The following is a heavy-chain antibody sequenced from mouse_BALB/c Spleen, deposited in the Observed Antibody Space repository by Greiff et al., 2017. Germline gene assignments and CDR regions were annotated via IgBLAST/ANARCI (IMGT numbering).Heavy chain of an antibody. CDR1: GYSFTSYW. CDR3: TRDDYDAFDY. Sequence: SGTVLVRPGASVKLSCKASGYSFTSYWMHWVKQRPGQGLEWIGAIYPGNSDTNYNQKFKGKAKLTAVTSASTAYMELSSLTNEDSAVYYCTRDDYDAFDYWGQGTTLTVSS. V-gene: IGHV1-5*01. J-gene: IGHJ2*01. D-gene: IGHD2-4*01. CDR2: IYPGNSDT.